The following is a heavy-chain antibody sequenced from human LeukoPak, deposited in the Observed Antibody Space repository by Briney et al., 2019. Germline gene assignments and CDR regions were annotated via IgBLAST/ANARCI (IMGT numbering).Heavy chain of an antibody. V-gene: IGHV3-21*01. D-gene: IGHD6-13*01. Sequence: GGSLRLSCAASGFTFSSYSMNWVRQAPGKGLGWVSSISSSSSYIYYADSVKGRFTISRDNAKNSLYLQMNSLRAEDTAVYYCARDYHLGYFDYWGQGTLVTVSS. CDR3: ARDYHLGYFDY. CDR2: ISSSSSYI. CDR1: GFTFSSYS. J-gene: IGHJ4*02.